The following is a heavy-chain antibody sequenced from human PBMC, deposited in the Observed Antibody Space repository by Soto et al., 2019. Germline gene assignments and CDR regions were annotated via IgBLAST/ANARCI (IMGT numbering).Heavy chain of an antibody. J-gene: IGHJ4*02. CDR2: ISYDGSSK. D-gene: IGHD3-10*01. CDR1: GFTFSGYG. Sequence: GGSLRLSCAASGFTFSGYGMHWFRQAPGKGMEWVAVISYDGSSKFYAESVRGRFTISRDNSKNMLYLEMNSLRAEDTALYYCAKERVVRGVTDYWGQGTLVTVSS. CDR3: AKERVVRGVTDY. V-gene: IGHV3-30*18.